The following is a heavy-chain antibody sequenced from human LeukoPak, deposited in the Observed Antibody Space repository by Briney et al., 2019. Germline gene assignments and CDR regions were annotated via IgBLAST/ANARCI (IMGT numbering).Heavy chain of an antibody. Sequence: GGSLRLSCAASRFTFSSYSMNWVRQAPGKGLEWVSSISSSSSYIYYADSVKGRFTISRDNAKNSLYLQMNSLRAEDTAVYYCARTSGYYYDSSGEAFDIWGQGTMVTVSS. V-gene: IGHV3-21*01. CDR3: ARTSGYYYDSSGEAFDI. J-gene: IGHJ3*02. CDR1: RFTFSSYS. D-gene: IGHD3-22*01. CDR2: ISSSSSYI.